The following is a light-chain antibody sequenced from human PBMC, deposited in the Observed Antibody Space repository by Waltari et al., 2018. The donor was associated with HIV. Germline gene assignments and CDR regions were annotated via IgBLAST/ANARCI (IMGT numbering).Light chain of an antibody. Sequence: QSVLTQPPSVSAAPGQKVTISCSGSSSNIGNNYVSWYQHLPGTAPKVLIYDNNKRPSGIPDRFSGSKSGTSATLGITGLQTGDEADYYCGTWHSSLSAGVFGTGTKVTVL. CDR1: SSNIGNNY. J-gene: IGLJ1*01. CDR3: GTWHSSLSAGV. V-gene: IGLV1-51*01. CDR2: DNN.